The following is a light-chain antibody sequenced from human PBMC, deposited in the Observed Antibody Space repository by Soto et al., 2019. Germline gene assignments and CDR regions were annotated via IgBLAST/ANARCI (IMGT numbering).Light chain of an antibody. CDR1: QRVSSN. CDR2: GSS. Sequence: EIVMTQSPATLSVSPGERATLSCRASQRVSSNLAWYRQKPGQAPRLVISGSSTRATGIPARFSGSGSGTEFTLTIRSLRSEDFAFYYCHQYNNWPPLTFGGGTKVELK. V-gene: IGKV3-15*01. J-gene: IGKJ4*01. CDR3: HQYNNWPPLT.